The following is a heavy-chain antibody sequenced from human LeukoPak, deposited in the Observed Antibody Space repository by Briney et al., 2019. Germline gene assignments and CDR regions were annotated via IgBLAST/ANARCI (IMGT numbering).Heavy chain of an antibody. CDR1: GFSLSTYGVG. CDR3: ARRPREDGYNEWLYYFDY. J-gene: IGHJ4*02. Sequence: SGPTLVKPTQTLTLTCAFSGFSLSTYGVGVAWIRQPPGEALEWLALINGNDDKFYNPSLKNRLTLTKDTSKNQVVLSMTNMDPVDTATYFCARRPREDGYNEWLYYFDYWGQGALVSVSS. V-gene: IGHV2-5*01. D-gene: IGHD5-18*01. CDR2: INGNDDK.